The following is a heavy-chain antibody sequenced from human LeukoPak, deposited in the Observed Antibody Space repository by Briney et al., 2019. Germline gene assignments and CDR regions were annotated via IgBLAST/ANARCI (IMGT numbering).Heavy chain of an antibody. J-gene: IGHJ4*02. V-gene: IGHV6-1*01. D-gene: IGHD5-24*01. Sequence: SQTLSLTCAISGDSVSSNSAAWHWIRQSPSRGLEWLGRTYYRSKWYNEYTVSVKSRISINPDTSKNQFSLQLNSVTPEDTGMDYSAGQGPTWPFDYWGQGTLVTVSS. CDR3: AGQGPTWPFDY. CDR1: GDSVSSNSAA. CDR2: TYYRSKWYN.